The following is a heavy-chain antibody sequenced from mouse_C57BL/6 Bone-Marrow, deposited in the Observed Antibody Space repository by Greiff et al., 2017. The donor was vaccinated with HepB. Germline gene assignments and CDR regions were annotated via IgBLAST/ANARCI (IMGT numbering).Heavy chain of an antibody. J-gene: IGHJ2*01. CDR1: GYTFTSYW. CDR2: IDPSDSYT. D-gene: IGHD2-3*01. Sequence: QVQLQQPGAELVRPGTSVKLSCKASGYTFTSYWMHWVKQRPGQGLEWIGVIDPSDSYTNYNQKFKGKATLTVDTSSSTAYMQLSSLTSEDAAVYYGARQRGWFPNYWGQGTTRTVSS. V-gene: IGHV1-59*01. CDR3: ARQRGWFPNY.